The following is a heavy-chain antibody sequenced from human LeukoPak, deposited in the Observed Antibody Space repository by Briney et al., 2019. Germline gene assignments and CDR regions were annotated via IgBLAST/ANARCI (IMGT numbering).Heavy chain of an antibody. CDR2: ISSSSSTI. CDR3: AKSGGDSIFDY. V-gene: IGHV3-48*01. Sequence: GGSLRLSCAASGFTFSSYSMNWVRQAPGKGLEWVSYISSSSSTIYYADSVKGRFTISRDNAKNTLYLQMNSLRAEDTAVYYCAKSGGDSIFDYWGQGTLVTVSS. CDR1: GFTFSSYS. J-gene: IGHJ4*02. D-gene: IGHD4-17*01.